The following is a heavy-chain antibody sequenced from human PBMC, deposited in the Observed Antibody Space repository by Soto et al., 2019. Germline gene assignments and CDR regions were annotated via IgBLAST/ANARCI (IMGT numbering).Heavy chain of an antibody. D-gene: IGHD2-21*01. V-gene: IGHV4-34*01. Sequence: SETLSLTCAVYGGSVNGYYWNWIRQPPGKGLEWIGEINHTGGTHYNPSLKSGVTMSVDTSKNQFSLRLSSVTAADTAIYYCATRRPAFGLLIPPFHPWGQGAQVTVSS. J-gene: IGHJ5*02. CDR2: INHTGGT. CDR3: ATRRPAFGLLIPPFHP. CDR1: GGSVNGYY.